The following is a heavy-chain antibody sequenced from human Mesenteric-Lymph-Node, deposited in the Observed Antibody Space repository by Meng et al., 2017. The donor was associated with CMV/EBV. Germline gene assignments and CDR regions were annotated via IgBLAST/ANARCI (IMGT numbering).Heavy chain of an antibody. CDR3: AKMQQLVILFMDV. V-gene: IGHV3-23*01. D-gene: IGHD2-21*01. CDR2: ISGSGGST. Sequence: GESLKISCAASGFTFSSYAMSWVRQAPGKGLEWVSAISGSGGSTYNADSVKGRFTISRDNSKNTLYLQMNTLRTEDTGTYYCAKMQQLVILFMDVWGQGTTVTVSS. J-gene: IGHJ6*02. CDR1: GFTFSSYA.